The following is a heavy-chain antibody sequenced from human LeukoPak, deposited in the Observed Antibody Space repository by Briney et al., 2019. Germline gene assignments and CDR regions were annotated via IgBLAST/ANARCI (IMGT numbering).Heavy chain of an antibody. V-gene: IGHV4-61*02. CDR3: ARLARDTMIVVVINHPPYYFDY. Sequence: PSQTLSLTCTVSGGSISSGSYYWSWIRQPAGKGLEWIGRIYTSGSTYYNPSLKSRVTITVDTSKNQFSLKLSSVTAADTAVYYCARLARDTMIVVVINHPPYYFDYWGQGTLVTVSS. CDR2: IYTSGST. J-gene: IGHJ4*02. D-gene: IGHD3-22*01. CDR1: GGSISSGSYY.